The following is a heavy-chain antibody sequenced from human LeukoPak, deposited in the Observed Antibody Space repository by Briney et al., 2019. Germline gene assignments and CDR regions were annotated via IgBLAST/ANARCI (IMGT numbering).Heavy chain of an antibody. Sequence: GGSLRLSCAASGFTFSSYSMSWVRQAPGKGLEWVSSIKSGSGFKFYADSVKGRFTISRDNAKNSIYLQMNTLRAEDTGVYYCGRVAGANLDYWGQETLVTVSS. CDR3: GRVAGANLDY. J-gene: IGHJ4*02. CDR2: IKSGSGFK. CDR1: GFTFSSYS. V-gene: IGHV3-21*01.